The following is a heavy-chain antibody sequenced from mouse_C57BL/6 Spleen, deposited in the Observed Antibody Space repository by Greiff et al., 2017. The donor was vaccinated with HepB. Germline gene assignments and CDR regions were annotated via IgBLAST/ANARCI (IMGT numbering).Heavy chain of an antibody. CDR2: INPNNGGT. D-gene: IGHD1-1*01. V-gene: IGHV1-18*01. CDR1: GYTFTDYN. CDR3: AMVTTVAHWYFDV. J-gene: IGHJ1*03. Sequence: VQLQQSGPELVKPGASVKIPCKASGYTFTDYNMDWVKQSHGKSLEWIGDINPNNGGTIYNQKFKGKATLTVDKSSSTAYMELRSLTSEDTAVYYCAMVTTVAHWYFDVWGTGTTVTVSS.